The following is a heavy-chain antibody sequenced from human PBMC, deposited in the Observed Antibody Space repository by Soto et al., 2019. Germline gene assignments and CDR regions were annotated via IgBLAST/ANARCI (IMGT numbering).Heavy chain of an antibody. V-gene: IGHV3-9*01. D-gene: IGHD6-6*01. CDR2: ISWNSGSI. CDR1: GFTFDDYA. CDR3: AKGPYSSSSHYFDY. Sequence: GGSLRLSCAASGFTFDDYAMHWVRQAPGKGLEWVSGISWNSGSIGYADSVKGRFTISRDNAKNSLYLQMNSLRAEDTALYYCAKGPYSSSSHYFDYWGQGTLVTVSS. J-gene: IGHJ4*02.